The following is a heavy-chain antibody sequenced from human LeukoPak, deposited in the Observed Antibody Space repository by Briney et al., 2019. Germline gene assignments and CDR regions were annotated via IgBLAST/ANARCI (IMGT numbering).Heavy chain of an antibody. CDR2: INPSGGSA. D-gene: IGHD6-6*01. Sequence: ASVKVSCKASGYTFTSYYMHWVRQAPGQGLEWMGIINPSGGSASYAQKFQGRVTMTRDTSTSTVYMELSSLRSEDTAVYYCARDGPRIAALGEDFDYWGQGTLVTVSS. V-gene: IGHV1-46*01. CDR1: GYTFTSYY. J-gene: IGHJ4*02. CDR3: ARDGPRIAALGEDFDY.